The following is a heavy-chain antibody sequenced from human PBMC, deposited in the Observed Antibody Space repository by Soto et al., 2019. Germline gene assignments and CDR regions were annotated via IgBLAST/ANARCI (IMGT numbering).Heavy chain of an antibody. J-gene: IGHJ6*03. CDR2: IRSKDNSYAT. D-gene: IGHD6-6*01. V-gene: IGHV3-73*01. CDR1: GFTFSGSA. Sequence: GGSLRLSCAASGFTFSGSAMHWVRQASGKGLEWVGRIRSKDNSYATAYAASVKGRFTISRDDSKNTAYLQMNSLKTEDTAVYYCTRSKGKQLAYYYYYYMDVWGKGTTVTVSS. CDR3: TRSKGKQLAYYYYYYMDV.